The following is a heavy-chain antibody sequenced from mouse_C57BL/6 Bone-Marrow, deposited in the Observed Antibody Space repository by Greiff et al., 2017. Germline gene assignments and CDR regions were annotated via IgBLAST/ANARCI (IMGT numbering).Heavy chain of an antibody. D-gene: IGHD2-5*01. CDR3: ARSYYSNYDAMDY. Sequence: EVKLQESVAELVRPGASVKLSCTASGFNIKNTYMHWVKQRPEQGLEWIGRIDPANGNTKYAPKFQGKATITADTSSNTAYLQLSSLTSEDTAIYYCARSYYSNYDAMDYWGQGTSVTVAS. V-gene: IGHV14-3*01. CDR2: IDPANGNT. J-gene: IGHJ4*01. CDR1: GFNIKNTY.